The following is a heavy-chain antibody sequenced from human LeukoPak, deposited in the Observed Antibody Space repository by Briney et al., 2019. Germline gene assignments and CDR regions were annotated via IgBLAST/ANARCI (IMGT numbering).Heavy chain of an antibody. D-gene: IGHD4-17*01. V-gene: IGHV1-18*04. CDR2: VTPHNGNT. CDR3: ARDRGGYGDYSY. Sequence: TSVKDSCKTSGYTFTNYAITWLRQAPGQGLEWMGWVTPHNGNTNYAQKFLDRVTMTTNTSTTTVYMQLRSLTSDDAAMYYCARDRGGYGDYSYWGQGTLVTVSS. J-gene: IGHJ4*02. CDR1: GYTFTNYA.